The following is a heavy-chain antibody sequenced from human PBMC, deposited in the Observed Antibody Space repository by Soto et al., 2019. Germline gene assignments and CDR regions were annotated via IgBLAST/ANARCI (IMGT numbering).Heavy chain of an antibody. J-gene: IGHJ4*02. Sequence: PSETLSLTCAVSGGSISSSNWWSWVRQPPGKGLEWIGEIYHSGSTNYNPSLKSRVTISIDTSKNQFSLKLSSVTAADTAVYYCARGRTYYYGSGSYSGPYFDYWGQGTLVTVSS. D-gene: IGHD3-10*01. V-gene: IGHV4-4*02. CDR3: ARGRTYYYGSGSYSGPYFDY. CDR2: IYHSGST. CDR1: GGSISSSNW.